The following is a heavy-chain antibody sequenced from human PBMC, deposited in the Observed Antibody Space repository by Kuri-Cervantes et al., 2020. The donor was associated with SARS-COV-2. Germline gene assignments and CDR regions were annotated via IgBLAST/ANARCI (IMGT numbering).Heavy chain of an antibody. V-gene: IGHV4-59*01. D-gene: IGHD3-9*01. J-gene: IGHJ4*02. Sequence: SHGSITSNFWTWIRQPPGRGLEWIGDVHSSGSTNYNPSLKSRVTISVDTSKIQFSLKLSSVTAADTAVYYCARGGFYDILTGYYPPFDYWGQGTLVTVSS. CDR1: HGSITSNF. CDR3: ARGGFYDILTGYYPPFDY. CDR2: VHSSGST.